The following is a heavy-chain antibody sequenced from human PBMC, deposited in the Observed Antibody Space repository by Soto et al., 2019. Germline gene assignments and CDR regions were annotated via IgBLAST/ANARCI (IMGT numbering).Heavy chain of an antibody. Sequence: QVQLVESGGGVVQPGRSLRLSCAASGFTFSSYGMHWVRQAPGKGLEWVAVIWYDGSNKYYADSVKGRFTISRDNSKNTLCLQMKSVRAEDRAVYYCARGCVTRGYYFDYWGQGTLVTVSS. CDR2: IWYDGSNK. CDR1: GFTFSSYG. CDR3: ARGCVTRGYYFDY. V-gene: IGHV3-33*01. D-gene: IGHD4-4*01. J-gene: IGHJ4*02.